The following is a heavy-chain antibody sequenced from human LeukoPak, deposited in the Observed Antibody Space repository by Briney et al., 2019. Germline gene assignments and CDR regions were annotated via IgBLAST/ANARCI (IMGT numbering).Heavy chain of an antibody. CDR1: GFTFSSYS. Sequence: GGSLRLSCAASGFTFSSYSMNWVRQAPGKGLEWVSSISSSSSYIYYADSVKGRFTISRDNAKNSLYLQMDSLRAEDTAVYYCARESSSGVYFDYWGQGTLVIVSS. CDR2: ISSSSSYI. J-gene: IGHJ4*02. D-gene: IGHD6-6*01. V-gene: IGHV3-21*01. CDR3: ARESSSGVYFDY.